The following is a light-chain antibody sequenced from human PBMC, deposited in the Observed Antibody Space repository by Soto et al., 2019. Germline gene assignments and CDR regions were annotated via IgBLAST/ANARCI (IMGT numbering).Light chain of an antibody. Sequence: DIQMTQSPSTLSGSVGDRVTITCRASQTISSWLAWYQQKRGKAPKRRNHKASTLKSGVPSRFSGSGSGTEFTLTISSLQPDDFATYYCQHYNSYSEAFGQGTKVDI. CDR1: QTISSW. J-gene: IGKJ1*01. CDR2: KAS. CDR3: QHYNSYSEA. V-gene: IGKV1-5*03.